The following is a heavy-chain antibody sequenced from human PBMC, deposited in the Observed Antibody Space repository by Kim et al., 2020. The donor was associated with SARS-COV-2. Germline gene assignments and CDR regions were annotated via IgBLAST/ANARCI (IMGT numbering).Heavy chain of an antibody. Sequence: GGSLRLSCAASGFTFSSYAMHWVRQAPGKGLEWVAVISYDGSNKYYADSVKGRFTISRDNSKNTLYLQMNSLRAEDTAVYYCASPQGRYGSGSYYKSSFDYWGQGTLVTVSS. V-gene: IGHV3-30*04. CDR3: ASPQGRYGSGSYYKSSFDY. CDR2: ISYDGSNK. D-gene: IGHD3-10*01. CDR1: GFTFSSYA. J-gene: IGHJ4*02.